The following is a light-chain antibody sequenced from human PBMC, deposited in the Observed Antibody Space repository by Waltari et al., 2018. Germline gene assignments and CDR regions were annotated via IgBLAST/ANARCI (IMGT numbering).Light chain of an antibody. CDR1: QSVSSN. V-gene: IGKV3-15*01. CDR2: GAS. CDR3: QQYNNRPGT. Sequence: EIVMTQSPATLSVSPGERATLSCRAGQSVSSNLAWYQQKPGQAPRLLIYGASTRATGIPARFSGSGSGTEFTLTISSLQSEDFAVYYCQQYNNRPGTFGQGTKVEIK. J-gene: IGKJ1*01.